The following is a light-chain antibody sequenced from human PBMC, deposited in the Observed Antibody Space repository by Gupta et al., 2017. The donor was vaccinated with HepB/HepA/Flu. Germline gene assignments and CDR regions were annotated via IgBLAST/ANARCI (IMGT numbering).Light chain of an antibody. V-gene: IGLV3-19*01. CDR2: GKN. J-gene: IGLJ2*01. Sequence: SSELTQDPAVSVALGQTVRITCQGDSLRSYYASWYQQKPGQAPVLVIYGKNNRPSGIPDRFSGSSSGNTASLTITGAQAEDEADYYCNSRDITNNHVVFGGGTKLTVL. CDR3: NSRDITNNHVV. CDR1: SLRSYY.